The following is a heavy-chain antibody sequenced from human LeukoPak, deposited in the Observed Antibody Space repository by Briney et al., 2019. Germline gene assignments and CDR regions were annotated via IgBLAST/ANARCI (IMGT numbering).Heavy chain of an antibody. CDR2: IKSKTDGGTT. Sequence: PGGSLRLSCAASGFTFSNAWMSWVRQAPGKGLEWVGRIKSKTDGGTTDYAAPVKGRFTISRDDSKNTLYLQMNSLKTEDTAVYYCTTAPRTLTDYYYGMDVWGKGTTVTVSS. J-gene: IGHJ6*04. CDR3: TTAPRTLTDYYYGMDV. V-gene: IGHV3-15*01. D-gene: IGHD1-1*01. CDR1: GFTFSNAW.